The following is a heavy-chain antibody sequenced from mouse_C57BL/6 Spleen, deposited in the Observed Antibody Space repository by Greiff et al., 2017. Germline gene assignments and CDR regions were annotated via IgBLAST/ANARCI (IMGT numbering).Heavy chain of an antibody. CDR2: IEPNSGGT. D-gene: IGHD1-1*01. J-gene: IGHJ1*03. V-gene: IGHV1-72*01. Sequence: VQLQQPGAELVKPGASVKLSCKASGYTFTSYWMHWVKQRPGRGLEWIGRIEPNSGGTKYNEKFKSKATLTVDKPSSTAYMQRSRLTSEDSAVYDGARGGYGSSYVGLWYFDVWGTGTTVTVSS. CDR3: ARGGYGSSYVGLWYFDV. CDR1: GYTFTSYW.